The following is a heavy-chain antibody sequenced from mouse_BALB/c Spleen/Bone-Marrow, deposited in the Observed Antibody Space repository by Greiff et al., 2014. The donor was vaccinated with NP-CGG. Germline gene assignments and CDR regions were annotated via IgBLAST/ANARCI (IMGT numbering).Heavy chain of an antibody. Sequence: VQLKESGPELVKPGASVKMSCKASGYTFTSYIMHWVKQKPGQGLEWIGYINPYNDGTKYNEKFKGKATLTSDKSSSTAYKELSSLTSEDSAVYYCARPATYYGNFYWYFDVWGAGTTVTVSS. CDR3: ARPATYYGNFYWYFDV. V-gene: IGHV1-14*01. D-gene: IGHD2-10*01. J-gene: IGHJ1*01. CDR2: INPYNDGT. CDR1: GYTFTSYI.